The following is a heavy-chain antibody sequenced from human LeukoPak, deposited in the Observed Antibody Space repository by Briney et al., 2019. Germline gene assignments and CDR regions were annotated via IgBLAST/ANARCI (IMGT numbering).Heavy chain of an antibody. V-gene: IGHV4-59*01. Sequence: PSETLSLTCTVSGGSISSYYWSWLRQPPGKGLEWIGYIYYSGSTNYNPSLKSRVTISVDPSKNQFSLKLSSVTAADTAVYYCARDLNVRGSQGARYFDLWGRGTLVTVSS. J-gene: IGHJ2*01. CDR2: IYYSGST. D-gene: IGHD1-26*01. CDR3: ARDLNVRGSQGARYFDL. CDR1: GGSISSYY.